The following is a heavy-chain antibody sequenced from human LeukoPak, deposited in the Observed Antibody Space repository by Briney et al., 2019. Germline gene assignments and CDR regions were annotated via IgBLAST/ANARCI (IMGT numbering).Heavy chain of an antibody. CDR1: GYSFTNYG. V-gene: IGHV1-18*01. D-gene: IGHD2-8*01. Sequence: ASVKVSCKASGYSFTNYGISWVRQAPGQGLEWMGWISGYNDKRNYAEEFQGRVTMTTDRFTNTAHMELGSLGSDDTAVYYCGRDADGDFYYWGQGTLVTVSS. CDR2: ISGYNDKR. CDR3: GRDADGDFYY. J-gene: IGHJ4*02.